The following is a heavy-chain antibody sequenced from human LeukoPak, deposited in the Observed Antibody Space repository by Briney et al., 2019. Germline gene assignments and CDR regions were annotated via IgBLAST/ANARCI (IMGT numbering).Heavy chain of an antibody. J-gene: IGHJ3*02. Sequence: GGSLRLSCAASGFTFDDYAMHCVRQAPGKGLEWLSGISWNSGSIGYADSVKGRFTISRDNAKNSLYLQMNSLRAEDTALYYRAKEHPGDEENAFDIWGQGTMVTVSS. V-gene: IGHV3-9*01. CDR2: ISWNSGSI. CDR3: AKEHPGDEENAFDI. CDR1: GFTFDDYA. D-gene: IGHD3-16*01.